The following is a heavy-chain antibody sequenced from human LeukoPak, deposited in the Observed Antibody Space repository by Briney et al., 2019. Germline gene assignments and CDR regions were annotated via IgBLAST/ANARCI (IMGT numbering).Heavy chain of an antibody. CDR3: VTIVETSIDAFDI. J-gene: IGHJ3*02. V-gene: IGHV3-74*01. D-gene: IGHD2-21*01. Sequence: GGSLRLSCAASGFTFRKFWLHWVRQSPGKGLVWVSRINPGDKSTSYADSVKGRFTISSDNAQNTLYLQMNSLRAEDTAVYYCVTIVETSIDAFDIWGQGTMVTVSS. CDR1: GFTFRKFW. CDR2: INPGDKST.